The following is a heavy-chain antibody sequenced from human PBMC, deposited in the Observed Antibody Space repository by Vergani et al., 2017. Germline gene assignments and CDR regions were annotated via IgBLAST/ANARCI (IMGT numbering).Heavy chain of an antibody. CDR2: VSGRGGTT. V-gene: IGHV3-23*01. CDR1: GFTFKSHA. Sequence: DVQLLESGGGLAQPGGSLRLSCAASGFTFKSHAMSWVRQAPGKGLEWVSTVSGRGGTTYYADSVKGRFTTSRDNSKNTLFLQLNNLRVDDTAVYYCARDREVIGGAYNWFDPWGQGTLVTVSS. CDR3: ARDREVIGGAYNWFDP. D-gene: IGHD3-3*01. J-gene: IGHJ5*02.